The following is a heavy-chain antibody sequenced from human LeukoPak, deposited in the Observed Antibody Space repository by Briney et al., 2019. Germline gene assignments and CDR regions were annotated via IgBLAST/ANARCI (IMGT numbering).Heavy chain of an antibody. Sequence: ASVKVSCKASGYTFTGYYMHWVRQAPGQGLEWMGWINPNSGNTGYAQKFQGRVTMTRNTSISTAYMELSSLRSEDTAVYYCARDKYYYDSSGRKNWFDPWGQGTLVTVSS. CDR2: INPNSGNT. V-gene: IGHV1-8*02. J-gene: IGHJ5*02. CDR3: ARDKYYYDSSGRKNWFDP. CDR1: GYTFTGYY. D-gene: IGHD3-22*01.